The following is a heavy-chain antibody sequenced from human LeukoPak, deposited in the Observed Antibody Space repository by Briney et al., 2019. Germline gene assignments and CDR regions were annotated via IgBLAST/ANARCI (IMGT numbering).Heavy chain of an antibody. CDR1: GGTFSSYA. V-gene: IGHV1-69*13. J-gene: IGHJ5*02. CDR3: ARGPYSSSWYRNWFDH. Sequence: SVKVSCKASGGTFSSYAISWVRQAPGQGLEWMGGIIPIFGTANYAQKFQGRVTITADESTSTAYMELSSLRSEDTAVYYCARGPYSSSWYRNWFDHWGQGTLVTVSS. D-gene: IGHD6-13*01. CDR2: IIPIFGTA.